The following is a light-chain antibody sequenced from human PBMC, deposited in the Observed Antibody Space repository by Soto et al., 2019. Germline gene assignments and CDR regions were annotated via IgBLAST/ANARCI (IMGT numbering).Light chain of an antibody. J-gene: IGKJ1*01. Sequence: DIQMTQYPSTLSASVGDRVIITRRASQSISDYLAWYQQKPGKTPKLLIYDASNLESGVPSTFSGSGSGTEFTLTISSLQPDDFATYYCQQYYTYWHMFGQGTKVDI. CDR2: DAS. CDR1: QSISDY. V-gene: IGKV1-5*01. CDR3: QQYYTYWHM.